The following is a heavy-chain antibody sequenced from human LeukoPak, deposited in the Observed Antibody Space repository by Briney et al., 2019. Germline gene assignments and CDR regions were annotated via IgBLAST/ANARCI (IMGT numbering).Heavy chain of an antibody. D-gene: IGHD6-13*01. Sequence: TSETLSLTCTVSGGSISSGGYYWSWIRQHPGKGLEWIGYIYYSGSTNYNPSLKSRVTMSVDTSKNQFSLKLNSVTAADTAVYFCARGLQQLDYWGQGTLVTVSS. CDR3: ARGLQQLDY. J-gene: IGHJ4*02. V-gene: IGHV4-61*08. CDR1: GGSISSGGYY. CDR2: IYYSGST.